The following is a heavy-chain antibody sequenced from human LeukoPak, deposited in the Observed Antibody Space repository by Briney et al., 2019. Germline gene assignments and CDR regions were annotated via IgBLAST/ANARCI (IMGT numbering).Heavy chain of an antibody. V-gene: IGHV5-51*01. D-gene: IGHD3-10*01. CDR3: ARHGLWFGELFDY. CDR2: IYPGDSDT. J-gene: IGHJ4*02. Sequence: KVSCKASGYTFTSYYMHWVRQMPGKGLEWMGIIYPGDSDTRYSPSFQGQVTISADKSISTAYLQWSSLKASDTAMYYCARHGLWFGELFDYWGQGTLVTVSS. CDR1: GYTFTSYY.